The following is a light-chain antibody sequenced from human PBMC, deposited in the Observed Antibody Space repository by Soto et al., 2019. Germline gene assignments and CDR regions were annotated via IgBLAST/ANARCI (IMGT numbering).Light chain of an antibody. CDR2: RNN. J-gene: IGLJ3*02. Sequence: QAVVTQPPSASGTPGQRVTISCSGSSSNIGRNDVFWYQQLPGTAPKLLIYRNNQRPSGVPDRFSGSKSGTSASLAISGLRSEDESDYYCAAWDDSLSGWVFGGGTQLTVL. V-gene: IGLV1-47*01. CDR1: SSNIGRND. CDR3: AAWDDSLSGWV.